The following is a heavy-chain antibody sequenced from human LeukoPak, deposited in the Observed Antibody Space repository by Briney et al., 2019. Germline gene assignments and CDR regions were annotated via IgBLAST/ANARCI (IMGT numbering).Heavy chain of an antibody. V-gene: IGHV4-59*08. CDR3: ARRVEVVVVAATFDAFDI. J-gene: IGHJ3*02. Sequence: SETLSLTCTVSGGSISSYYWSWIRQPPGKGLEWIGYIYYSGSTYYNPSLKSRVTISVDTSKNQFSLKLSSVTAADTAVYYCARRVEVVVVAATFDAFDIWGQGTMVTVFS. CDR1: GGSISSYY. CDR2: IYYSGST. D-gene: IGHD2-15*01.